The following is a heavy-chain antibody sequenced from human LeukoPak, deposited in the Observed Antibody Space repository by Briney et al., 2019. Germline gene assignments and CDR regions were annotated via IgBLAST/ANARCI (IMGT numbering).Heavy chain of an antibody. V-gene: IGHV3-7*01. CDR2: IKDDGSEK. Sequence: GGSLRLSCAASGFTFRNYWMTWVRQTPGKGLEWVANIKDDGSEKYYVDSVKGRFTITRDNAKNSLYLDMDSLRLDDTAVYYCATRPQNRIYVGVIDYWGQGALVTVSS. J-gene: IGHJ4*02. CDR3: ATRPQNRIYVGVIDY. D-gene: IGHD2-21*01. CDR1: GFTFRNYW.